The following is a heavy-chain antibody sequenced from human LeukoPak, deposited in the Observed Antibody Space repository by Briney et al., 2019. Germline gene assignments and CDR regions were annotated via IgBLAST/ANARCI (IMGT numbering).Heavy chain of an antibody. CDR2: ISWNSGSI. Sequence: GGSLRLSCAASGFTFDDYAMHWVRQAPGKGLEWVSGISWNSGSIGYADSVKGRFTISRDNAKNSLYLQMNSLRAEDTAVYYCARDVTGVRIWGQGTMVTVSS. CDR3: ARDVTGVRI. D-gene: IGHD2-21*02. V-gene: IGHV3-9*01. J-gene: IGHJ3*02. CDR1: GFTFDDYA.